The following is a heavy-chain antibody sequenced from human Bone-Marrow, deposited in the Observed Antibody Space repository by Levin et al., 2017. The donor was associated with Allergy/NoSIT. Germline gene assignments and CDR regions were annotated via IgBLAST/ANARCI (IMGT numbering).Heavy chain of an antibody. V-gene: IGHV1-18*01. CDR1: GYIFNNYA. J-gene: IGHJ4*02. Sequence: ASVKVSCMASGYIFNNYAINWVRQAPGQGLEWMGWISIYSGKTNYAQKVQGRVTMTRDTTTSTAFMEVRSLRSDDTAVYYCARGNTYSGSYNYFDNWGQGTLVTVSS. CDR2: ISIYSGKT. D-gene: IGHD1-26*01. CDR3: ARGNTYSGSYNYFDN.